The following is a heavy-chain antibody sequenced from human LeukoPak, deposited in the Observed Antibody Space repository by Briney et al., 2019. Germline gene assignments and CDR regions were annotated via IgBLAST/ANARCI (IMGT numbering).Heavy chain of an antibody. D-gene: IGHD5-18*01. J-gene: IGHJ4*02. CDR1: GFTFSSYG. V-gene: IGHV3-30*18. Sequence: GRSLRLSCAASGFTFSSYGMHWVRQAPGKELEWVAVISYDGSNKYYADSVKGRFTISRDNYKNTLYLQMNSLRAEDTAVYYCAKWNVDTAMVRGFDYWGQGTLVTVSS. CDR2: ISYDGSNK. CDR3: AKWNVDTAMVRGFDY.